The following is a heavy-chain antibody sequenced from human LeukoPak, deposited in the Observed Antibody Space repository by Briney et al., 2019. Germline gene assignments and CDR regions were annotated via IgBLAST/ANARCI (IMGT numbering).Heavy chain of an antibody. CDR1: GFTFSSYY. CDR2: ISYDGSNK. CDR3: AKDPHCGDYVNYFDY. D-gene: IGHD4-17*01. Sequence: GVTLRLLCAVSGFTFSSYYMHWVREPRGRAWEGVAVISYDGSNKYYADSVKGRFTISRDNSKNTLYLQMNSLRAEDTAVYYCAKDPHCGDYVNYFDYWGQGTLVTVSS. V-gene: IGHV3-30*18. J-gene: IGHJ4*02.